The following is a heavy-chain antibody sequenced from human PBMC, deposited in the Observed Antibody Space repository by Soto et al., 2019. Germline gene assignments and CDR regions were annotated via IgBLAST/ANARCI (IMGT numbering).Heavy chain of an antibody. Sequence: QVTLKESGPVLVKPTETLTLTCTVSGFSLSNNMGVSWIRQPPGKALEWLAHIFSNDEKSYSTSLKSRLTISKDTSKSQVVLTMTNMAPVDTATYYCARIRDNWNDVDPWGQGTLVTVSS. CDR2: IFSNDEK. D-gene: IGHD1-1*01. CDR1: GFSLSNNMG. V-gene: IGHV2-26*01. CDR3: ARIRDNWNDVDP. J-gene: IGHJ5*02.